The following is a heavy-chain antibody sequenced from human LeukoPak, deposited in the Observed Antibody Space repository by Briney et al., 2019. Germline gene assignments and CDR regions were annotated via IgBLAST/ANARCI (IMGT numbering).Heavy chain of an antibody. Sequence: GGSLRLSCAASGFTFSSYSMNWVRQAPGKGLEWVSSISSSSSYIYYADSVKGRFTISRDNSKNTLYLQMNSLRAEDTAVYYCAKDCSSTSCPGAFDIWGQGTMVTVSS. D-gene: IGHD2-2*01. CDR2: ISSSSSYI. CDR1: GFTFSSYS. CDR3: AKDCSSTSCPGAFDI. V-gene: IGHV3-21*04. J-gene: IGHJ3*02.